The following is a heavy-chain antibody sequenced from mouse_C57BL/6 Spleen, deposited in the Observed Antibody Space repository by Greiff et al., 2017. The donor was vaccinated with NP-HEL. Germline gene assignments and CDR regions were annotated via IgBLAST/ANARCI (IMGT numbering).Heavy chain of an antibody. CDR3: ANDLGPINYAMDY. Sequence: QVQLKQSGPELVKPGASVKISCKASGYAFSSSWMNWVKQRPGKGLEWIGRIYPGDGDTNYNGKFKGKATLTADKSSSTAYMQLSSLTSEDSAVYFCANDLGPINYAMDYWGQGTSVTVSS. D-gene: IGHD3-3*01. V-gene: IGHV1-82*01. CDR2: IYPGDGDT. J-gene: IGHJ4*01. CDR1: GYAFSSSW.